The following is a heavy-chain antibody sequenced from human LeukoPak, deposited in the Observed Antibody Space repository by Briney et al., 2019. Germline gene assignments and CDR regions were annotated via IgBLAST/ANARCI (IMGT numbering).Heavy chain of an antibody. CDR2: IIPIFGTA. Sequence: ASVKVSCKASGGTFSSYAISWVRQAPGQGLEWMGGIIPIFGTANYAQKFQGRVTITADESTSTAYMELSSLRSEDTAVYYCARTKPYCSSTSCQDYWGQGTLVTVSS. D-gene: IGHD2-2*01. CDR1: GGTFSSYA. V-gene: IGHV1-69*13. J-gene: IGHJ4*02. CDR3: ARTKPYCSSTSCQDY.